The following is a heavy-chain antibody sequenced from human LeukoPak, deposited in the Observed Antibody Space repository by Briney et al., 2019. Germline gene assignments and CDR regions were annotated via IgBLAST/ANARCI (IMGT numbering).Heavy chain of an antibody. CDR2: ISYDVGKK. Sequence: PGGSLRLSCAASGFTFSSYGMHWVRQAPGKGLEWVAVISYDVGKKYYADSVKGRFTISRDNSKNTLYLQMNSLRAEDTAVYYCARGSGSYYSWDYWGQGTLVTVSS. V-gene: IGHV3-30*03. J-gene: IGHJ4*02. CDR3: ARGSGSYYSWDY. D-gene: IGHD3-10*01. CDR1: GFTFSSYG.